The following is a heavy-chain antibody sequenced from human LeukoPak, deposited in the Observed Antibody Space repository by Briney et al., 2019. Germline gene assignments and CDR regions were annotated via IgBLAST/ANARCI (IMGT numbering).Heavy chain of an antibody. J-gene: IGHJ3*01. CDR1: GFTFSTYW. CDR3: ARGPQALTSLYAFDV. CDR2: ITSDGSST. Sequence: GGSLRLSCAASGFTFSTYWVHWVRQAPGKGLAWVSRITSDGSSTSYADSVKGRFTISRDNTKNTLYLQMKSLRAEDTAVYYCARGPQALTSLYAFDVWGQGTMVTVSS. V-gene: IGHV3-74*01.